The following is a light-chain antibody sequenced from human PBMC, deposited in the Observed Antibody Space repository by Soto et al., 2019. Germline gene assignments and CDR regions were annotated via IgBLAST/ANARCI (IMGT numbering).Light chain of an antibody. V-gene: IGKV1-9*01. J-gene: IGKJ2*01. CDR2: AAS. CDR1: QGISSS. Sequence: DIQLTQSPSFLSASVGDRVTITSRASQGISSSLAWFQQKPGKAPKLLIYAASTLQSRVPSRFSGSGSGTDFTLTISSLQPEDFATYYCQQVNTYPHTFGQGTKLEIK. CDR3: QQVNTYPHT.